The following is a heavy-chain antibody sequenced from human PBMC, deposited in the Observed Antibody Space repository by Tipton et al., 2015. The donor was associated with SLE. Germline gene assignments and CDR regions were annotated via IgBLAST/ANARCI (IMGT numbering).Heavy chain of an antibody. D-gene: IGHD6-13*01. CDR2: IYYSGST. CDR3: ARGVIAAAAAFDI. Sequence: LRLSCTVSGGSISSGGYYWSWIRQHPGKGLEWIGYIYYSGSTYYNPSLKSRVTISVDTSKNQFSLKLSSVTAADTAVYYCARGVIAAAAAFDIWGQGTMVTVSS. V-gene: IGHV4-31*03. CDR1: GGSISSGGYY. J-gene: IGHJ3*02.